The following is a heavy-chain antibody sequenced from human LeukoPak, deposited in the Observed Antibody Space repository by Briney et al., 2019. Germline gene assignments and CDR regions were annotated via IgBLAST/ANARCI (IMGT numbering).Heavy chain of an antibody. CDR1: GFTFSSYA. Sequence: GRSLRLSCAASGFTFSSYAMHWVRQAPGKGLEWVAVISYDGSNKYYADSVKGRFTISGDNSKNTLYLQMNSLRAEDTAVYYCARDPLYDILTGYCDYWGQGTLVTVSS. J-gene: IGHJ4*02. CDR2: ISYDGSNK. CDR3: ARDPLYDILTGYCDY. D-gene: IGHD3-9*01. V-gene: IGHV3-30-3*01.